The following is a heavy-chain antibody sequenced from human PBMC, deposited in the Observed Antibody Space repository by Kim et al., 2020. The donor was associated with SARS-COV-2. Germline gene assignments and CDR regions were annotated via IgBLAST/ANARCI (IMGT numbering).Heavy chain of an antibody. D-gene: IGHD3-16*01. V-gene: IGHV4-59*08. CDR1: GGSISSYY. CDR2: IYYSGST. J-gene: IGHJ4*02. CDR3: ARHLALRAHFDY. Sequence: SETLSLTCTVSGGSISSYYWSWIRQPPGKGLEWIGYIYYSGSTNYNPSLKSRVTISVDTSKNQFSLKLSSVTAADTAVYYCARHLALRAHFDYWGQGTLVTVSS.